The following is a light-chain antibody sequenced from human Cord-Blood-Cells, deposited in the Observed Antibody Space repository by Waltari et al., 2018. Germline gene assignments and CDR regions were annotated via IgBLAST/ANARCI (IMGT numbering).Light chain of an antibody. J-gene: IGKJ4*01. CDR1: QSVSSY. Sequence: EIVLTQSPATLSLSPGERATLSYRASQSVSSYLAWYQQKPGQAPRLLIYDASNRATGIPARFSGSVSGTDFTLTISSLEPEDFAVYYCQQRSNWPPLTFGGGTKVEIK. CDR3: QQRSNWPPLT. V-gene: IGKV3-11*01. CDR2: DAS.